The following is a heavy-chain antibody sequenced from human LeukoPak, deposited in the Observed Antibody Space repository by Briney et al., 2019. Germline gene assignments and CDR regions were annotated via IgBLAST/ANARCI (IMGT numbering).Heavy chain of an antibody. J-gene: IGHJ4*02. D-gene: IGHD3-22*01. CDR3: AKDRTYHSDFSAYYFSPPLQQY. V-gene: IGHV3-23*01. CDR1: GFTFNSYW. Sequence: GGSLRLSCAASGFTFNSYWMSWVRQAPGKGLEWVSSIFGTTATTYYADSVKGRVTISRDNSRNMVYLQMNSLRAEDTAVYYCAKDRTYHSDFSAYYFSPPLQQYWGQGTLVTVSS. CDR2: IFGTTATT.